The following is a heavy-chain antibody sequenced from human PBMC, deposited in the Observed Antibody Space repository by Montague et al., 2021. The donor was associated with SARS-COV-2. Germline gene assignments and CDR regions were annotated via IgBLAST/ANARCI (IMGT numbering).Heavy chain of an antibody. D-gene: IGHD5-24*01. CDR1: GFTFDDYA. CDR3: AKLPYERWLQSRKRRDAFDI. Sequence: SLRLSCAASGFTFDDYAMHWVRQAPGKGLVWVSGISWNSGSIGYADSVKGRFTISRDNAKNSLYLQMNSLRAEDTALYYCAKLPYERWLQSRKRRDAFDIWGQGTMVTVSS. CDR2: ISWNSGSI. V-gene: IGHV3-9*01. J-gene: IGHJ3*02.